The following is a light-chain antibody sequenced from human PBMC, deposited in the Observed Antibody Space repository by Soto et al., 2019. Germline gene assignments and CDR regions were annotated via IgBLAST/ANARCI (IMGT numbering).Light chain of an antibody. Sequence: DIQMTQSPSTLSASVGDRVTITCRASQSIDSWLAWYQHKPGPAPNLLIYKASSLESGVPSRFSGSGSGTEFTLTISSLQPDDFATYYCQQYHSYMWTFGQGTKVEIK. J-gene: IGKJ1*01. CDR3: QQYHSYMWT. CDR2: KAS. V-gene: IGKV1-5*03. CDR1: QSIDSW.